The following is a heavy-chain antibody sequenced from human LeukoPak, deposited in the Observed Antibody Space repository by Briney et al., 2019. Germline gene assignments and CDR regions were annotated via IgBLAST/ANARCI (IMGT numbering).Heavy chain of an antibody. CDR2: IRQDGSEK. CDR3: ASPAEGY. CDR1: GFTFSSFW. J-gene: IGHJ4*02. Sequence: GGSLRLSCAASGFTFSSFWMSWVRQAPGKGLEWVANIRQDGSEKYYVDSVKGRFTISRDNAQNSLYLQMNSLRVEDTAVHYCASPAEGYWGQGTLVTVSS. V-gene: IGHV3-7*03.